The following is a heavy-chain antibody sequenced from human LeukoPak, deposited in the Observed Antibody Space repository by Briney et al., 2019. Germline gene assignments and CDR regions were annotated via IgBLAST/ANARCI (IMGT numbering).Heavy chain of an antibody. J-gene: IGHJ4*02. Sequence: PGGSLRLSCVVSGFRLSNFGMHWVRQAPGKGLEWVAYIHFDGTKKYYADSVKDRFVLSSDSSKNTLYLQMNSLRSGDTAVYYCAKFSGGYWGQGTLVTVSS. CDR2: IHFDGTKK. CDR3: AKFSGGY. CDR1: GFRLSNFG. D-gene: IGHD3-16*01. V-gene: IGHV3-30*02.